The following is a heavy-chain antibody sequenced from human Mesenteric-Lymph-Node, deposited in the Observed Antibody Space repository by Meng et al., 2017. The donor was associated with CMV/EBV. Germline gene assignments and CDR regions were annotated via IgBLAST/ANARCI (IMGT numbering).Heavy chain of an antibody. Sequence: SETLSLTCDVDGGSFTDYYWGWIRQPPGKGLEWIGEINHSGSTNYNPSLKSRVTISVDTSKNQFSLKLSSVTAADTAVYYCARGPPGYCTNGVCHRLYYYYYGMDVWGQGTTVTVSS. CDR2: INHSGST. CDR3: ARGPPGYCTNGVCHRLYYYYYGMDV. V-gene: IGHV4-34*01. D-gene: IGHD2-8*01. J-gene: IGHJ6*02. CDR1: GGSFTDYY.